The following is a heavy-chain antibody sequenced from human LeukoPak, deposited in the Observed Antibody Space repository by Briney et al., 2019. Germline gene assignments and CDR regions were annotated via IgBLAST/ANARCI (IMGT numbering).Heavy chain of an antibody. CDR1: GFTFSSYW. Sequence: GGSLRLSCAASGFTFSSYWMSWVRQAPGKGLEWVANIKQDGSEKYYVDSVKGRFTISRDNAKNSLYLQMNSLRAEDTAVYYCARVIAYCGGDCAPYGMDVWGQGTTVTVSS. J-gene: IGHJ6*02. CDR2: IKQDGSEK. CDR3: ARVIAYCGGDCAPYGMDV. V-gene: IGHV3-7*01. D-gene: IGHD2-21*02.